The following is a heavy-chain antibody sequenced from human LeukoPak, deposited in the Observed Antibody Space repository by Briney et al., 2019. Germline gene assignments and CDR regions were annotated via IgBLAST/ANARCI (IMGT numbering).Heavy chain of an antibody. V-gene: IGHV3-30-3*01. D-gene: IGHD1-1*01. CDR1: GFTFSSYA. Sequence: GRSLRLSCAASGFTFSSYAMHWVRQAPGKGLEWVAVISYDGSNKYYADSVKGRFTISRDNSKNTLYLQMDTLRAEDTAIYYCAKETTSFDPWGQGTLVTVSS. CDR2: ISYDGSNK. CDR3: AKETTSFDP. J-gene: IGHJ5*02.